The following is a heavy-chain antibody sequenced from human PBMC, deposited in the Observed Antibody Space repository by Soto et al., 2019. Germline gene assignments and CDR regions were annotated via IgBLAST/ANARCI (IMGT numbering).Heavy chain of an antibody. J-gene: IGHJ4*02. V-gene: IGHV1-69*08. Sequence: QVQLVQSGAEVKKPGSSVKVSCKASGDTFNSHSFTWVRQAPGQGLEWMGRIIPFIGTESHGLKFKDRLTLSADTYTGAVDLELHSLRPDDTAMYYCATAASTFGAASDYWGQGTLVTVSS. CDR3: ATAASTFGAASDY. D-gene: IGHD3-3*01. CDR2: IIPFIGTE. CDR1: GDTFNSHS.